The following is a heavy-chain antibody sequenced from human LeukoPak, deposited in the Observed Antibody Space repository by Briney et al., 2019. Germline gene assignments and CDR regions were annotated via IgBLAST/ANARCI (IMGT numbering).Heavy chain of an antibody. V-gene: IGHV3-23*01. CDR2: ISGSGGST. CDR3: AKCPKVAVAAHFDY. D-gene: IGHD6-19*01. CDR1: GFTFSSYA. J-gene: IGHJ4*02. Sequence: GGSLRLSCAASGFTFSSYAMSWVRQAPGKGLEWVSAISGSGGSTYYADSVKGRFTISRDYSKNTLYLQMNSLRAEDTAVYYCAKCPKVAVAAHFDYWGQGTLVTVSS.